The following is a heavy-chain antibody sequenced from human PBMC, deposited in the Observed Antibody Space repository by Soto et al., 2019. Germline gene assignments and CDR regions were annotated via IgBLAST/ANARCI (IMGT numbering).Heavy chain of an antibody. CDR1: GGSISSDNYF. J-gene: IGHJ4*02. CDR3: ARASQGDFLDS. V-gene: IGHV4-30-4*01. CDR2: IYYSGST. D-gene: IGHD2-21*02. Sequence: PSETLSLTCTVSGGSISSDNYFWSWIRQPPGKGLEWIGYIYYSGSTYYNSSLKSRVTISIDTSKNQFSLELSSLTAADTAVYYCARASQGDFLDSWGQGTLVTVSS.